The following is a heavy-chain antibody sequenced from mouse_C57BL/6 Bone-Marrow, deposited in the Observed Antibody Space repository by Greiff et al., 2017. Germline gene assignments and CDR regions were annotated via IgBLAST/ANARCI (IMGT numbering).Heavy chain of an antibody. D-gene: IGHD1-1*01. CDR3: ARSYYYAAWFAY. J-gene: IGHJ3*01. CDR2: INPGSGGT. Sequence: QVQLQQSGAELVRPGTSVKVSCKASGYAFTNYLIEWVKQRPGQGLEWIGVINPGSGGTNYNEKFKGKATLTAAKSSSTAYMPLSSLTSEDSAVSFCARSYYYAAWFAYWGQGTLVTVSA. V-gene: IGHV1-54*01. CDR1: GYAFTNYL.